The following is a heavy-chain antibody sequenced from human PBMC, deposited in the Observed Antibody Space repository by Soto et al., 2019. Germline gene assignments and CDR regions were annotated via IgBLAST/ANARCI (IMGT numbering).Heavy chain of an antibody. CDR1: GGTFSSYA. J-gene: IGHJ6*02. V-gene: IGHV1-69*01. Sequence: QVQLVQSGAEVKKPGSSVKVSCKASGGTFSSYAISWVRQAPGQGLEWMGGIIPIFGTANYAQKFQGRVTITADESTSTAYMELSSLRSEDTAVYYCARVGRDIVVVPAAIGGMDVWGQGTTVTVSS. D-gene: IGHD2-2*01. CDR3: ARVGRDIVVVPAAIGGMDV. CDR2: IIPIFGTA.